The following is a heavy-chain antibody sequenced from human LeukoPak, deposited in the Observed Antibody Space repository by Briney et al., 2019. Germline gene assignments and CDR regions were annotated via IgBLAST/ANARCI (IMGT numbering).Heavy chain of an antibody. D-gene: IGHD6-19*01. CDR3: ARSSGGSSGWYYDGLARGEAA. Sequence: ASVKVSCKASGYTFTSYGISWVRQAPGQGLEWMGWISAYNGNTNYAQKLQGRVTITADKSTSTAYMELSSLRSEDTAVYYCARSSGGSSGWYYDGLARGEAAWGQGTLVTVSS. CDR1: GYTFTSYG. CDR2: ISAYNGNT. J-gene: IGHJ4*02. V-gene: IGHV1-18*01.